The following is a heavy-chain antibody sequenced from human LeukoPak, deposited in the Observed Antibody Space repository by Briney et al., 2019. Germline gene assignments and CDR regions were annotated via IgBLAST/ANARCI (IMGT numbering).Heavy chain of an antibody. Sequence: GGSLRLSGAASGFTFSSNYMSWVRQAPGKGLEWVSVIYSGGSTYYADSVKGRFTISRDNSKNTLYLQMNSLRAEDTAVYYCARGATAMGSNWFDPWGQGTLVTVSS. CDR2: IYSGGST. CDR1: GFTFSSNY. D-gene: IGHD5-18*01. V-gene: IGHV3-66*02. J-gene: IGHJ5*02. CDR3: ARGATAMGSNWFDP.